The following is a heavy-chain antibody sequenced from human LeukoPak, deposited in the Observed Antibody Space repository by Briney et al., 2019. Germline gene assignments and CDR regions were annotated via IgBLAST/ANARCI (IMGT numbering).Heavy chain of an antibody. CDR2: IKSKTDGGTT. V-gene: IGHV3-15*01. J-gene: IGHJ5*02. CDR1: GFTFSNAW. Sequence: GGSLRLSCAASGFTFSNAWMSWVRQAPGKGLEWVGRIKSKTDGGTTDYAAPVKGRFTISRDDSKNTLYLQMNSLKTEDTAVYYCTTARLLWFGELWFDPWGQGTLVTVSS. D-gene: IGHD3-10*01. CDR3: TTARLLWFGELWFDP.